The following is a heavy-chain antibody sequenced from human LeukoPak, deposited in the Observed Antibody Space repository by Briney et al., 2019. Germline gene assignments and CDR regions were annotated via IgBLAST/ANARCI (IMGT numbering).Heavy chain of an antibody. J-gene: IGHJ4*01. V-gene: IGHV3-21*01. CDR1: GFTFSSYS. CDR2: ISSSSSYI. Sequence: EGSLRLSCAASGFTFSSYSMNWVRQAPGKGLEWVSSISSSSSYIYYADSVKGRFTISRDNAKNSLYLQMNSLRAEDTAVYYCARDWDSSGPYYFDYWGQGTLVTVSS. CDR3: ARDWDSSGPYYFDY. D-gene: IGHD6-19*01.